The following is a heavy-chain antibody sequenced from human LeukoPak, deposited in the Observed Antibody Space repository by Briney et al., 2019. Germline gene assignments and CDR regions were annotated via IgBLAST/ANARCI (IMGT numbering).Heavy chain of an antibody. CDR2: IYYSGST. V-gene: IGHV4-59*08. Sequence: SETLSLTCTVSGGSVIGYYWSWIRQPPGKGLEFIGHIYYSGSTTYNPSLKSRVTMSVDTSKNQFSLKLSSVTAADTAVYYCARHTDVGTYPLEYWGQGTLVTVSS. D-gene: IGHD1-26*01. CDR3: ARHTDVGTYPLEY. CDR1: GGSVIGYY. J-gene: IGHJ4*02.